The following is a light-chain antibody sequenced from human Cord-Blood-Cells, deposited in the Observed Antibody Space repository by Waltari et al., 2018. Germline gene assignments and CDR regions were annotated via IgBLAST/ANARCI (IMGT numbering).Light chain of an antibody. J-gene: IGLJ2*01. Sequence: QSALTQPASVSGSPGQSITISCTGTSSDVGGYTYVSWYQQHPGKAPKLMIYDVSNRPSGVSNRFAGSKSGNTAPLTISGLQAEDEADYYCSSYTSSSTVVFGGGTKLTVL. CDR2: DVS. V-gene: IGLV2-14*01. CDR3: SSYTSSSTVV. CDR1: SSDVGGYTY.